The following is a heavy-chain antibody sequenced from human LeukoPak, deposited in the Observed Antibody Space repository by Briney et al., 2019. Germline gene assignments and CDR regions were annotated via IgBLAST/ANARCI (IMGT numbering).Heavy chain of an antibody. D-gene: IGHD3-3*01. J-gene: IGHJ5*02. Sequence: SETLSLSCTVSSYSISSGYYWGWIRQPPGKGLEWIGSIYYSGNTYYNPSLKSRVIISVDTSKNQFSLKLSSVTAADTAVYYCARIPHGETIFGVVLYWFDPWGQGTLVTASS. V-gene: IGHV4-38-2*02. CDR3: ARIPHGETIFGVVLYWFDP. CDR1: SYSISSGYY. CDR2: IYYSGNT.